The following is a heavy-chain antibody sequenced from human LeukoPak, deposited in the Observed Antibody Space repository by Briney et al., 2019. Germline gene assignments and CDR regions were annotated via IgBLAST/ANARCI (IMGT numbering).Heavy chain of an antibody. CDR3: ARVGYYYDSSGYYDY. CDR2: INPNSDGT. CDR1: GYTFTGYY. V-gene: IGHV1-2*02. J-gene: IGHJ4*02. D-gene: IGHD3-22*01. Sequence: ASVKVSCKASGYTFTGYYMHWVRQAPGQGLEWMGWINPNSDGTNYAQKFQGRVTMTRDTSISTAYMELSRLRSDDTAVYYCARVGYYYDSSGYYDYWGQGTLVTVSS.